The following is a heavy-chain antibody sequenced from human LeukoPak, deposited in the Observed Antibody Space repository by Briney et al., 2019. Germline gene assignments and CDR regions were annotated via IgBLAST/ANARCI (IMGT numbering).Heavy chain of an antibody. CDR1: GGSISSNSYY. CDR3: ARLGCSSTSCYNASDI. Sequence: PSETLSLTCTVSGGSISSNSYYWGWIRQPPGKGLEWIGSIYYSGSTYYNPSLKSRVTISVDTSKNQFSLKLSSVTAADTAVYYCARLGCSSTSCYNASDIWGQGTMVTVSS. CDR2: IYYSGST. J-gene: IGHJ3*02. V-gene: IGHV4-39*01. D-gene: IGHD2-2*02.